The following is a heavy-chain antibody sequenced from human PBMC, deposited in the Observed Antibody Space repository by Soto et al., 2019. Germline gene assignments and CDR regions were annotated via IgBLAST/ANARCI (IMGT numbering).Heavy chain of an antibody. CDR3: VRALGDYAQLGGSEYFQP. V-gene: IGHV3-21*01. CDR1: GFTFNSYT. J-gene: IGHJ1*01. CDR2: ISTRSHYI. Sequence: GGSLRLSCAASGFTFNSYTMNWVRQAPGKGLEWVSSISTRSHYIYYADSVKGRFTISRDNAKNSLYLQMTSLRAEDTAVYYCVRALGDYAQLGGSEYFQPWGQGTPVTVSS. D-gene: IGHD4-17*01.